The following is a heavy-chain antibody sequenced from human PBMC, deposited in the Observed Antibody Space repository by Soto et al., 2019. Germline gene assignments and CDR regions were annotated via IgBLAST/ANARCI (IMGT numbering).Heavy chain of an antibody. J-gene: IGHJ6*03. D-gene: IGHD6-6*01. Sequence: ASVKVSCKASGYTFTGYYMHWVRQAPGQGLEWMGWINPNSGGTNYAQKFQGWVTMTRDTSISTAYMELSRLRSDDTAVYYCARGPRIAARPGQGYYYYMDVWGKGTTVTGSS. CDR2: INPNSGGT. CDR3: ARGPRIAARPGQGYYYYMDV. CDR1: GYTFTGYY. V-gene: IGHV1-2*04.